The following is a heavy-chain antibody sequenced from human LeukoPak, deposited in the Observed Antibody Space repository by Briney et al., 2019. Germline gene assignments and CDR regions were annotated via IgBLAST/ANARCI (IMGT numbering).Heavy chain of an antibody. J-gene: IGHJ4*02. D-gene: IGHD6-19*01. CDR1: GFTFSDYA. CDR3: AKEVTTPGAGLHFDY. CDR2: ISSNGFKT. Sequence: PGGSLRLSCAASGFTFSDYAMHWVRQAPGKGLEYVSAISSNGFKTYYAESVKGRFTISRDNSENTLYLQMGSLRAEDMAVYFCAKEVTTPGAGLHFDYWGQGTLVTVSS. V-gene: IGHV3-64*02.